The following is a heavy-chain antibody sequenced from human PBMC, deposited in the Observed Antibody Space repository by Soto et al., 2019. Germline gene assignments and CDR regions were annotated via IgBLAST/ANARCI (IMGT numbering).Heavy chain of an antibody. J-gene: IGHJ6*03. D-gene: IGHD2-2*01. CDR1: GYTFTSYD. CDR2: MNPNSGNT. CDR3: ARRHCSSTSCGRGAKNYYYYYMDV. V-gene: IGHV1-8*01. Sequence: GASVKVSCKASGYTFTSYDINWVRQATGQGLEWMGWMNPNSGNTGYAQKFQGRVTMTRNTSISTAYMELSSLRSEDTAVYYCARRHCSSTSCGRGAKNYYYYYMDVWGKGTTVTVS.